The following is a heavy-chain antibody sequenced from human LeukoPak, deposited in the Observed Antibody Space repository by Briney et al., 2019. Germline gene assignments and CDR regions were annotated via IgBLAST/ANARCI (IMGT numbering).Heavy chain of an antibody. Sequence: SQTLSVTCTVPGGSISSYYWSWIRQPPGKGLECIWYIYYIGSTNYSPSPKSRVTISVDTSKHQFSLKLSSVTAADTAVSYCARYYGSGSYYLAYNWFDPWGPGPLVTVSS. CDR2: IYYIGST. CDR3: ARYYGSGSYYLAYNWFDP. J-gene: IGHJ5*02. V-gene: IGHV4-59*01. D-gene: IGHD3-10*01. CDR1: GGSISSYY.